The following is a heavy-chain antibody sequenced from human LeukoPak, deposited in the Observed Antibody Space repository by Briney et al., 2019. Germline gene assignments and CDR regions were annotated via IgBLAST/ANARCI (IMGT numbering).Heavy chain of an antibody. J-gene: IGHJ4*02. CDR3: ASGYSYDLFDY. CDR2: INHTGST. V-gene: IGHV4-34*01. D-gene: IGHD5-18*01. CDR1: GGSFSAYY. Sequence: PSETLSLTCAVYGGSFSAYYWSWIRQPPGKGLEWIGEINHTGSTSYNPSLKSRVTISVDTSKNQFSLKLNSVTAADTAVYYCASGYSYDLFDYWGQGTLATVSS.